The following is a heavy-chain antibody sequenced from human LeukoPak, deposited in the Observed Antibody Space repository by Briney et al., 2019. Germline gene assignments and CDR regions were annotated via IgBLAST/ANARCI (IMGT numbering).Heavy chain of an antibody. V-gene: IGHV3-30*14. CDR3: ARDVVLDY. J-gene: IGHJ4*02. CDR1: GFTFSSYA. CDR2: ISYDGSNK. Sequence: GGSLRLSCAASGFTFSSYAMHWVRQAPGKGLEWVAVISYDGSNKYYAESVKGRFTISRDNSKNTLYLRMNSLRAEDTAVYYCARDVVLDYWGQGTLVTVSS.